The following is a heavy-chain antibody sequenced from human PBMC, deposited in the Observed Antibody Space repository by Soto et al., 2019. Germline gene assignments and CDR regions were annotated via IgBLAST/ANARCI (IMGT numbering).Heavy chain of an antibody. CDR3: ARGALIASGSYYFDY. CDR2: INHSGST. D-gene: IGHD1-26*01. V-gene: IGHV4-34*01. CDR1: GGSFSGYY. J-gene: IGHJ4*02. Sequence: ETLSLTCAVYGGSFSGYYWSWIRQPPGKGLEWIGEINHSGSTNYNPSLKSRVTISVDTSKNQFSLKLSSVTAADTAVYYCARGALIASGSYYFDYWGQGTLVTVSS.